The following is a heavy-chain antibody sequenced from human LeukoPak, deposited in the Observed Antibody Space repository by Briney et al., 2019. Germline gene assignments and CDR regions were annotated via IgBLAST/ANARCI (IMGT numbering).Heavy chain of an antibody. CDR1: GYTLTELS. CDR3: ATAKIMARGVIITESNWFDP. V-gene: IGHV1-24*01. D-gene: IGHD3-10*01. CDR2: FDPEDGET. Sequence: ASVKVSCKVSGYTLTELSMHWVRQAPGKGLEWMGGFDPEDGETIYAQKFQGRVTMTEDTSTDTAYMELSSLRSEDTAVYYCATAKIMARGVIITESNWFDPWGQGTLVTVSS. J-gene: IGHJ5*02.